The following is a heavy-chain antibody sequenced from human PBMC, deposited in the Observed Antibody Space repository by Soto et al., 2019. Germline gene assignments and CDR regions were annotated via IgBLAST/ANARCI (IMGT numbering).Heavy chain of an antibody. CDR2: IKQDESEK. CDR1: GFTFSSYW. Sequence: EVQLVESGGGLVQPGGSLRLSCAASGFTFSSYWMNWVRQAPGKGLEWVANIKQDESEKYYVDSVKGRFTISRDNARNSIYLQMNSLRVEDTAVYFCAGGSGWLVTAWGQGTLVTVSS. V-gene: IGHV3-7*04. D-gene: IGHD6-19*01. CDR3: AGGSGWLVTA. J-gene: IGHJ5*02.